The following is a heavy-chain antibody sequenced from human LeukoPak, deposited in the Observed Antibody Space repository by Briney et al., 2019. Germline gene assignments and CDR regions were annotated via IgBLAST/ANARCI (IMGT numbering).Heavy chain of an antibody. CDR2: INTNTGNP. Sequence: ASVKVSCKASGYTFTSYAMNWVRQAPGQGLEWMGWINTNTGNPTYAQGFFTGRYVFSLDTSVNTAYLQITGLKADDTAVYYCGRDPKLGIRGYTYGYIDSWGQGTLVTVAS. V-gene: IGHV7-4-1*02. J-gene: IGHJ4*02. D-gene: IGHD5-18*01. CDR3: GRDPKLGIRGYTYGYIDS. CDR1: GYTFTSYA.